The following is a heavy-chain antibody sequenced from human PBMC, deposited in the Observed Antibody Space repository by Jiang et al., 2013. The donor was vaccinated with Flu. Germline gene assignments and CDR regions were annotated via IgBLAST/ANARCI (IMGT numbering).Heavy chain of an antibody. J-gene: IGHJ3*02. CDR2: IKPDGSKK. V-gene: IGHV3-7*03. Sequence: GLVQPGGSLRLSCVASGFTLSSYWMSWLRQAPGKGLEWVANIKPDGSKKYYVDSVKGRFTISRDNAKNSLYLQMNSLRAEDTAVYYCAREKTGTDAFDIWGQGTMVSVSS. D-gene: IGHD1-1*01. CDR1: GFTLSSYW. CDR3: AREKTGTDAFDI.